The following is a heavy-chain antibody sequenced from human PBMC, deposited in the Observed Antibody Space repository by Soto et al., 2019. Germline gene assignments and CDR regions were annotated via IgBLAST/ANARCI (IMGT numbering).Heavy chain of an antibody. CDR2: ISPDGTIP. J-gene: IGHJ3*02. CDR1: GFTFSNYW. Sequence: EVQLVESGGGLVQPGGSLRLSCAVSGFTFSNYWMHWVRQAPGKGLVWVSTISPDGTIPDYTDSVKGRLAISRDNAKSTLFLQINSLKPEDTAVYCCARVRGDAFDIWGQGTMVTVSS. D-gene: IGHD3-10*01. V-gene: IGHV3-74*01. CDR3: ARVRGDAFDI.